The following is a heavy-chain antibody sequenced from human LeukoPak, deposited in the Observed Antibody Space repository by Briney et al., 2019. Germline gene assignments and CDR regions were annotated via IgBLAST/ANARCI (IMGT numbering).Heavy chain of an antibody. V-gene: IGHV4-59*01. CDR1: GGSISSYC. D-gene: IGHD3-16*01. Sequence: SETLSLTCTVSGGSISSYCWSWMWQPPGQGLEWIGDIYYSGSTNYNPSLKSRVTISVDTSKNQFSLNLSSVTAADTAVYYCARGGGGYAFDIWGQGTMVTVSS. CDR2: IYYSGST. CDR3: ARGGGGYAFDI. J-gene: IGHJ3*02.